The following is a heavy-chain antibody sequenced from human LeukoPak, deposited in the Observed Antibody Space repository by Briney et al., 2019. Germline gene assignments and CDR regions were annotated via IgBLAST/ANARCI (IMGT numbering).Heavy chain of an antibody. J-gene: IGHJ4*02. CDR3: ARESWDIVVVPAALDY. D-gene: IGHD2-2*01. CDR1: GFTFGSYS. CDR2: ISSSSSYI. V-gene: IGHV3-21*01. Sequence: GGSLRLSXAASGFTFGSYSMNWVRQAPGKGLEWVSSISSSSSYIYYADSVKGRFTISRDNAKNSLYLQMNSLRAEDTAVYYCARESWDIVVVPAALDYWGQGTLVTVSS.